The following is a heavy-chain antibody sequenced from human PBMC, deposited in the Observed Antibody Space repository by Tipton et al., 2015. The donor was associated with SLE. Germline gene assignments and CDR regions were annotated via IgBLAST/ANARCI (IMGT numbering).Heavy chain of an antibody. Sequence: QSGAEVKKPGASVKVSCKASGYTFTSYGISWVRQAPGQGLEWMGWISAYNSNTHYAQKLQGRVTMTRDMSRNTVYMELSGLRSEDTAIYYCARESDSPDVWGQGTTVTVSS. J-gene: IGHJ6*02. CDR3: ARESDSPDV. D-gene: IGHD2-15*01. V-gene: IGHV1-18*01. CDR1: GYTFTSYG. CDR2: ISAYNSNT.